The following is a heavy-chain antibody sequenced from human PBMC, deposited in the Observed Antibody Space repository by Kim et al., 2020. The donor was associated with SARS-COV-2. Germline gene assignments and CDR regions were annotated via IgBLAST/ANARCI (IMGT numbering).Heavy chain of an antibody. CDR3: ARENEMATIHFDY. Sequence: YADSVKGRFTISRDNAKNTLDLKMNSLRAEDTAVYYCARENEMATIHFDYWGQGTLVTVSS. V-gene: IGHV3-74*01. J-gene: IGHJ4*02.